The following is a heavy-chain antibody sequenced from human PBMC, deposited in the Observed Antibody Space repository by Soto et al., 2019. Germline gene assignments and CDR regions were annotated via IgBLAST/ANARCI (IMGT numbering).Heavy chain of an antibody. V-gene: IGHV4-30-2*01. CDR3: ATDTVTGYFQH. Sequence: QLQLQESGSGLVKPSQTLSLTCAVSGGSISSGGYSWSWIRQPPGKGLEWIGYIYHSGSTYYNPSVKRRVTISVDRSKNQFSLKLSSVTAADTAVYYCATDTVTGYFQHWGQGTLVTVSS. D-gene: IGHD4-17*01. J-gene: IGHJ1*01. CDR1: GGSISSGGYS. CDR2: IYHSGST.